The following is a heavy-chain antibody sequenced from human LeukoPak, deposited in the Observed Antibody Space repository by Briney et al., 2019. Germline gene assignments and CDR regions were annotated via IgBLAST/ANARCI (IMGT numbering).Heavy chain of an antibody. CDR2: IIPIFGTA. V-gene: IGHV1-69*13. CDR3: ARGRSQGSSGYYPDI. CDR1: GGTFSSYA. Sequence: ASVKVSCKASGGTFSSYAISWVRQAPGQGLEWMGGIIPIFGTANYAQKFQGRVTITADESTSTAYMELSGLRSEDTAVYYCARGRSQGSSGYYPDIWGQGTMVTVSS. D-gene: IGHD3-22*01. J-gene: IGHJ3*02.